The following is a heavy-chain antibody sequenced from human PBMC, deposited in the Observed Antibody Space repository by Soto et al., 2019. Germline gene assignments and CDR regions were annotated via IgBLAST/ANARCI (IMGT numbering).Heavy chain of an antibody. CDR3: ARGGYMVRGAGYFDL. J-gene: IGHJ2*01. CDR1: GGSFSGYY. CDR2: INHGGST. Sequence: QVQLQQWGAGLLKPSETLSLTSAVYGGSFSGYYWSWIRQPPGKGLEWIGEINHGGSTNYNPSLKSRVTISVDTTKNQFSLKLSSVTDAHTAVYYCARGGYMVRGAGYFDLWGRGTLVTVSS. V-gene: IGHV4-34*01. D-gene: IGHD3-10*01.